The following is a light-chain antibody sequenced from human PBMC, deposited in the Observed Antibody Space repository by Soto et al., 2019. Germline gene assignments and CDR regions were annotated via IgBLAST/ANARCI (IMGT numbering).Light chain of an antibody. Sequence: EEVMTQSPATLSVSPGERATLSCRASQSISSNLAWYQQKPGQTPRLLIYDASTRATGIPARFSGSGSGTDFTLTISSLDSEDFAVYYCQQYHNWPLAFGGGTKVEIK. CDR2: DAS. V-gene: IGKV3-15*01. CDR1: QSISSN. J-gene: IGKJ4*01. CDR3: QQYHNWPLA.